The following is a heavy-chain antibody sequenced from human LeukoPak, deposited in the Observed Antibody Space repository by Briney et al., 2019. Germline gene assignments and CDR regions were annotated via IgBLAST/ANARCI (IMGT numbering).Heavy chain of an antibody. Sequence: SETLSLTCTVSGGSISSYYWSWIRQPPGKGLEWIGYIYYSGSTNYNPSLKSRVTISVDTSKNQFSLKLSSVTAADTAVYYCARARRNPDAFDIWGQGTMVTVSS. J-gene: IGHJ3*02. D-gene: IGHD6-6*01. CDR3: ARARRNPDAFDI. CDR2: IYYSGST. CDR1: GGSISSYY. V-gene: IGHV4-59*01.